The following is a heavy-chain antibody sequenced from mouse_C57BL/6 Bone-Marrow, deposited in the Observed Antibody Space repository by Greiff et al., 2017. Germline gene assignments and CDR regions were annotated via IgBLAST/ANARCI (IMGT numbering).Heavy chain of an antibody. V-gene: IGHV3-6*01. CDR2: ISYDGSN. CDR1: GYSITSGYY. D-gene: IGHD1-1*01. J-gene: IGHJ4*01. CDR3: ARGPFYYYGSSYGGEYYAMDY. Sequence: ESGPGLVKPSQSLSLTCSVTGYSITSGYYWNWIRQFPGNKLEWMGYISYDGSNNYNPSLKNRISITRDTSKNQFFLKLNSVTTEDTATYYCARGPFYYYGSSYGGEYYAMDYWGQGTSVTVSS.